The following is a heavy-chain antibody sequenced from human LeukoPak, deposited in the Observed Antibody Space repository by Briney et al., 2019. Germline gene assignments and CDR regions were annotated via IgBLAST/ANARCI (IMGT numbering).Heavy chain of an antibody. CDR1: GGSISSSNW. Sequence: SGTLSLTCAVSGGSISSSNWWSWVRQPPGKGLEWIGEIYHSGSTNYNPSLKSRVTISVDTSKNQFSLKLSSVTAADTAVYYCARDLVGWYGGWFDPWGQGTLVTVSS. D-gene: IGHD6-19*01. CDR3: ARDLVGWYGGWFDP. CDR2: IYHSGST. V-gene: IGHV4-4*02. J-gene: IGHJ5*02.